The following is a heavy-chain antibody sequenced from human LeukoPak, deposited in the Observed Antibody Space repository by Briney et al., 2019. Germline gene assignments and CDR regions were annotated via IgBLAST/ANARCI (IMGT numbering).Heavy chain of an antibody. V-gene: IGHV1-69*13. CDR1: GGTFSSYA. J-gene: IGHJ5*02. D-gene: IGHD3-10*01. CDR3: AKETPLLLWFGEPGLRWFDP. CDR2: IIPIFGTA. Sequence: ASVKVSCKASGGTFSSYAISWVRQAPGQGLEWMGGIIPIFGTANYAQKFQGRVTITADESTSTAYMELSSLRSDDTAVYYCAKETPLLLWFGEPGLRWFDPWGQGTLVTVSS.